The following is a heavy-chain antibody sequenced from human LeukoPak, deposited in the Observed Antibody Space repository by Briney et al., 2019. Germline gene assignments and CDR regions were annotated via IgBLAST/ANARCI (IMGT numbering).Heavy chain of an antibody. CDR1: GGTFSSYA. V-gene: IGHV1-69*13. Sequence: SVKVSCKASGGTFSSYAISWVRQAPGQGLEWMGGIIPIFGAANYAQKFQGRVTITADESTSTAYMELSSLRSEDTAVYYCARDLCYCSSTSCCSGWFDPWGQGTLVTVSS. J-gene: IGHJ5*02. D-gene: IGHD2-2*01. CDR2: IIPIFGAA. CDR3: ARDLCYCSSTSCCSGWFDP.